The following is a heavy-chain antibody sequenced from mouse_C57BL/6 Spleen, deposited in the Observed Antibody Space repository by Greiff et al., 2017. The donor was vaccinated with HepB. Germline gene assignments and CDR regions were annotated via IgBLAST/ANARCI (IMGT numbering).Heavy chain of an antibody. Sequence: EVQLQESGPGLVKPSQSLSLTCSVTGYSITSGYYWNWIRQFPGNKLEWMGYISYDGSNNYNPSRKNRISITRDTSKNQFFLKLNSVTTEDTATYYCARGEWFPMDYWGQGTSVTVSS. J-gene: IGHJ4*01. D-gene: IGHD2-2*01. CDR2: ISYDGSN. CDR1: GYSITSGYY. V-gene: IGHV3-6*01. CDR3: ARGEWFPMDY.